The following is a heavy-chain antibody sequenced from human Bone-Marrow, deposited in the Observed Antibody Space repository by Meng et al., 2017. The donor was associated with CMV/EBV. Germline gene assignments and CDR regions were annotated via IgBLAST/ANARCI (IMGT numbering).Heavy chain of an antibody. J-gene: IGHJ3*02. CDR3: ARGRSIAGTGPDAFDI. D-gene: IGHD1-20*01. Sequence: ESLKISCAASGFTFSSYSMNWVRQAPGKGLEWVSSITSSGRYIYYADSLKGRFTISRDNAKSSLSLQMNSLRAEDTAVYYCARGRSIAGTGPDAFDIWGQGTMVTVSS. V-gene: IGHV3-21*01. CDR2: ITSSGRYI. CDR1: GFTFSSYS.